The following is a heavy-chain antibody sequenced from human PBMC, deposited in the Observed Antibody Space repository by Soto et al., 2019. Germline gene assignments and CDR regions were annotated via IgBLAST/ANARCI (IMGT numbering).Heavy chain of an antibody. J-gene: IGHJ4*02. CDR3: AKDGYLDTYYFDY. D-gene: IGHD3-9*01. CDR2: ISYDGISK. CDR1: GFTFSSYA. Sequence: SLRLSCAASGFTFSSYAMHWVRQAPGKGLEWVAVISYDGISKHYADSVKGRFSISRDDSENTLYVQMNSLRAEDTAVYYCAKDGYLDTYYFDYWGQGTLVTVAS. V-gene: IGHV3-30-3*01.